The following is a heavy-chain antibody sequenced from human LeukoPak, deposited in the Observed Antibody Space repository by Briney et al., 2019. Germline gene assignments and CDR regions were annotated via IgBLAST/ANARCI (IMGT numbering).Heavy chain of an antibody. CDR1: GFTFSRYW. J-gene: IGHJ6*04. CDR2: TNGDGSST. Sequence: PGGSLRLSCAASGFTFSRYWMYWVRQAPGKGLVWVSRTNGDGSSTTYADSVKGRFSISRDNAKNTLYLQMNSLRAEDTAVYFCAREQYGDYVSDYYYYGMDVWGKGTTVTVS. D-gene: IGHD4-17*01. CDR3: AREQYGDYVSDYYYYGMDV. V-gene: IGHV3-74*01.